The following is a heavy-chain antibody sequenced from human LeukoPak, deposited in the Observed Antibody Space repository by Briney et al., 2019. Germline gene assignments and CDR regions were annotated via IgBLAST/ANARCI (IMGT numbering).Heavy chain of an antibody. D-gene: IGHD2/OR15-2a*01. CDR2: IYTSGST. J-gene: IGHJ3*02. Sequence: SETLSLTCTVSGGSISSGSYYWSWIRQPAGKGLEWIGRIYTSGSTNYNPSLKSRVTISVDTSKNQFSQKPSSVTAADTAVYYCARAISPDAFDIWGQGTMVTVSS. CDR3: ARAISPDAFDI. CDR1: GGSISSGSYY. V-gene: IGHV4-61*02.